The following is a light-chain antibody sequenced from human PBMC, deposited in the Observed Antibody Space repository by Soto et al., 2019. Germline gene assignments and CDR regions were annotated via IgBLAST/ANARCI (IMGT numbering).Light chain of an antibody. CDR2: AAS. V-gene: IGKV1-39*01. Sequence: DIQMTQSPSSLSASVGDRVTITCRASQSISSYLNWYQQKPGKAPKLLIYAASSLQRGVPSTFSGSGSGTEFTLTISSRQPAEFATYYGQQSYSPPFTFGPGTTVDIK. CDR1: QSISSY. CDR3: QQSYSPPFT. J-gene: IGKJ3*01.